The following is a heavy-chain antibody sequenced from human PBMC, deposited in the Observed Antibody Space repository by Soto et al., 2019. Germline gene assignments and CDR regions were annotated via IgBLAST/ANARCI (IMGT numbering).Heavy chain of an antibody. CDR2: ISWNSGRT. Sequence: EVRLVESGGALVQPGRSLRLSCVASGFTFDDYAMHWVRQGPGKGLEWVSGISWNSGRTGYADSVKGRFTISRDNAKKSLYLQISSLRGEDAALNCCAKVSWNYIGGMVVGAPGTTVTASS. CDR3: AKVSWNYIGGMVV. J-gene: IGHJ6*02. CDR1: GFTFDDYA. D-gene: IGHD1-7*01. V-gene: IGHV3-9*01.